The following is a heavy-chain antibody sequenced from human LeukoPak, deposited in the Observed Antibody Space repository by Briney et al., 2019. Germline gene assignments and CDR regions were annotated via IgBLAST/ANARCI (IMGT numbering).Heavy chain of an antibody. CDR1: GGSISSSSYY. D-gene: IGHD2-2*01. CDR2: IYYSGST. CDR3: ARHTRYCSSTSCYPRFDY. V-gene: IGHV4-39*01. Sequence: SETLSLTCTVSGGSISSSSYYWGWIRQPPRKGLEWIGSIYYSGSTYYNPSLKSRVTISVDTSKNQFSLKLSSVTAADTAVYYCARHTRYCSSTSCYPRFDYWGQGTLVTVSS. J-gene: IGHJ4*02.